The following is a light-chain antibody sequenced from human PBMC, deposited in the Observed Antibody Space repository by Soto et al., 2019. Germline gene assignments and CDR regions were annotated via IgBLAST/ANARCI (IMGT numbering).Light chain of an antibody. Sequence: QFTQAPSSLSASVGDRGTITFRASQGISSYLAWYQQKPGKAPKLLIYAASTLQSGVPSRFSGSGSGTDFTLTISSMQPEDFATYYCQQLNSYPLTFGGGTKV. V-gene: IGKV1-9*01. CDR3: QQLNSYPLT. CDR2: AAS. CDR1: QGISSY. J-gene: IGKJ4*01.